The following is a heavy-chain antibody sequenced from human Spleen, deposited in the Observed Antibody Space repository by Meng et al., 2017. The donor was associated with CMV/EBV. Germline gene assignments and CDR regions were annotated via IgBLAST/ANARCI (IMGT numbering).Heavy chain of an antibody. J-gene: IGHJ4*02. CDR2: INPTDGIT. CDR1: GYTFTYYY. V-gene: IGHV1-46*01. D-gene: IGHD1-26*01. Sequence: ASAKVSCKASGYTFTYYYMHWVRQAPGQGLEWMGMINPTDGITNYAQRFQGRVTVTRDTSTGTVYMELSSLRSEDTAVYYCTRGPYTYSGTPHPDYWGQGTLVTVSS. CDR3: TRGPYTYSGTPHPDY.